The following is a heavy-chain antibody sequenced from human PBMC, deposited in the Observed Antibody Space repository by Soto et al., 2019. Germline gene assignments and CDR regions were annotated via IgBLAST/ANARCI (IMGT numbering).Heavy chain of an antibody. J-gene: IGHJ4*02. CDR2: INHSGST. CDR1: GGSFSGYH. Sequence: KTSETLSLTCAVYGGSFSGYHWSWIRQPPGKGLEWIGEINHSGSTNYNPSLKSRVTISVDTSKNQFSLKLSSVTAADTAVYYCARGRGHFDYWGQGTLVTVSS. D-gene: IGHD3-10*01. V-gene: IGHV4-34*01. CDR3: ARGRGHFDY.